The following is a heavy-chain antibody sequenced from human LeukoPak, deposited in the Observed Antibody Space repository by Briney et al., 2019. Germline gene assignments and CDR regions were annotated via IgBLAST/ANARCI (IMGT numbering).Heavy chain of an antibody. CDR2: INHSGST. CDR3: ARGTPYLRRGYSQPNWFDP. CDR1: GGSFSGYY. J-gene: IGHJ5*02. V-gene: IGHV4-34*01. Sequence: SETLSLTCAVYGGSFSGYYWSWIRQPPGKGLEWIGEINHSGSTNYNPSLKSRVTISVDTSKNQFSLKLSSVTAADTAVYYCARGTPYLRRGYSQPNWFDPWGQGTLVTVSS. D-gene: IGHD5-18*01.